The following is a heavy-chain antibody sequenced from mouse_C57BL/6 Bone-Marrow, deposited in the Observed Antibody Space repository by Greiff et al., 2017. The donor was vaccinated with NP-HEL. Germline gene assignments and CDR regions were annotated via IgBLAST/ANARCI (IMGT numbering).Heavy chain of an antibody. CDR2: ISSGGSYT. V-gene: IGHV5-6*01. D-gene: IGHD2-1*01. CDR3: ARRGYYGNYDYAMDY. Sequence: EVQGVESGGYLVKPGGSLKLSCAASGFTFSSYGMSWVRQTPDKRLEWVATISSGGSYTYYPDSVKGRFTISRDNAKNTLYLQMSSLKSEDTAMYYCARRGYYGNYDYAMDYWGQGTSVTVSS. CDR1: GFTFSSYG. J-gene: IGHJ4*01.